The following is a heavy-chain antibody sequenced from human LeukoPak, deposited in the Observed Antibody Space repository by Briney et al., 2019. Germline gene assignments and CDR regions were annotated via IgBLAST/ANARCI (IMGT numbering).Heavy chain of an antibody. CDR3: ARSTLDTAMALNWFDP. Sequence: SSETLSLTCAVYGGSFSGYYWSWIRQPPGKGLEWIGEINHSGSTNYNPSLKSRVTISVDTSKNQFSLKLSSVTAADTAVYYCARSTLDTAMALNWFDPWGQGTLVTVSS. V-gene: IGHV4-34*01. CDR1: GGSFSGYY. J-gene: IGHJ5*02. CDR2: INHSGST. D-gene: IGHD5-18*01.